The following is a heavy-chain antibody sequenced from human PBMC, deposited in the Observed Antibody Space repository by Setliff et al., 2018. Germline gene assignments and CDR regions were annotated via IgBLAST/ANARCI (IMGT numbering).Heavy chain of an antibody. CDR2: IRSKANSYAT. Sequence: GESLKISCAASGFTFSGSAMHWVRQASGKGPEWVGCIRSKANSYATEYAASVRGRFTISRDDSKNTAYLQMNSLKTEDTAVYYCTRHDVCSGGTCSIDYWGQGALVTVS. V-gene: IGHV3-73*01. J-gene: IGHJ4*02. CDR1: GFTFSGSA. D-gene: IGHD2-15*01. CDR3: TRHDVCSGGTCSIDY.